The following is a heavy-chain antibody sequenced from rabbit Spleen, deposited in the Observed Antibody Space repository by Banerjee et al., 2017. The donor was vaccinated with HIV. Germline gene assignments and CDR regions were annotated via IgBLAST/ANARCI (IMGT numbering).Heavy chain of an antibody. Sequence: QSLEESGGDLVKPGASLTLTCTASGFSFSSSDYMCWVRQAPGNGLEWISCIVGSASDFTYSATWAKGRFTCSKTSSTTVTLQMTSLTVADTATYFCARDTASSFSSYGMDLWGQGTLVTVS. D-gene: IGHD6-1*01. CDR1: GFSFSSSDY. CDR2: IVGSASDFT. J-gene: IGHJ6*01. CDR3: ARDTASSFSSYGMDL. V-gene: IGHV1S40*01.